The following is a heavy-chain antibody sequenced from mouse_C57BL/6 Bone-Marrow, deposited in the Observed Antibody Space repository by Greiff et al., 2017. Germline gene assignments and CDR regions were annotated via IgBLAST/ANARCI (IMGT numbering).Heavy chain of an antibody. V-gene: IGHV14-3*01. D-gene: IGHD1-1*01. Sequence: VQLQQSVAELVRPGASVKLSCTASGFNIKNTYMHWVKQRPAQGLEWIGRIDPANGNTNYAPTFQGKATINAAQSSNTAYLQLSSLTSEDTAIYYCARGYYGSSPYYYARDYWGQGTSVTVSA. CDR2: IDPANGNT. J-gene: IGHJ4*01. CDR3: ARGYYGSSPYYYARDY. CDR1: GFNIKNTY.